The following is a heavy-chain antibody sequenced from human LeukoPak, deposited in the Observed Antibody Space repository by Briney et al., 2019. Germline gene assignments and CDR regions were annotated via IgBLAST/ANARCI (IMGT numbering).Heavy chain of an antibody. V-gene: IGHV3-30*18. J-gene: IGHJ6*04. Sequence: GGSLRLSCAASGFTFSSYGMHWVRQAPGKGLEWVAAISYDGSNKYYADSVKGRFTISRDNSKNTLYLQMNSLRAEDTAVYYCAKLPGGSGSYFDYSYGMDAWGKGTTVTVSS. CDR1: GFTFSSYG. D-gene: IGHD3-10*01. CDR2: ISYDGSNK. CDR3: AKLPGGSGSYFDYSYGMDA.